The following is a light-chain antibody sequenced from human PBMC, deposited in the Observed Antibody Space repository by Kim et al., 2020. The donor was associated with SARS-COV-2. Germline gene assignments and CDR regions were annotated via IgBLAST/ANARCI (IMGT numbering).Light chain of an antibody. J-gene: IGKJ2*01. CDR3: QESYSRT. CDR1: QGISSY. V-gene: IGKV1-39*01. CDR2: AAS. Sequence: DIQMTQSPSSLSASVGDRVTITCRASQGISSYLNWYQQKPGKAPQLLIYAASSLQSGVPSRFSGSASGTDFTLTISSLQPEDFATYYCQESYSRTFGQGTKLE.